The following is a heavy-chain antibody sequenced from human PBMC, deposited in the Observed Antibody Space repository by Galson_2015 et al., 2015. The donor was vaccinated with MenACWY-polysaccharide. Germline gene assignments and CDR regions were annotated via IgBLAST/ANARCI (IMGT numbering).Heavy chain of an antibody. CDR2: MSPNTAKT. V-gene: IGHV1-8*01. J-gene: IGHJ4*02. CDR1: GYTFTSYD. D-gene: IGHD6-19*01. Sequence: SVKVSCKASGYTFTSYDINWVRQATGQGLEWMGWMSPNTAKTGYPQKFQGRVTMTRNNSISTAYMELSSLTSEDTAVYYCVRGRRDTAVAATAAVFLDYWGQGILVTVSS. CDR3: VRGRRDTAVAATAAVFLDY.